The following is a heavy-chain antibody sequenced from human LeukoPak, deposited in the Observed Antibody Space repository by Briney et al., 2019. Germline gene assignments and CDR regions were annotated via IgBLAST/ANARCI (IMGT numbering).Heavy chain of an antibody. CDR1: GGSISSSSYY. CDR2: IYTSGST. Sequence: SETLSLTCTVSGGSISSSSYYWSWIRQPAGKGLEWIGRIYTSGSTNYNPSLKSRVTISVDTSKNQFSLKLSSVTAADTAVYYCARGLRNFDYWGQGTLVTVSS. CDR3: ARGLRNFDY. V-gene: IGHV4-61*02. J-gene: IGHJ4*02.